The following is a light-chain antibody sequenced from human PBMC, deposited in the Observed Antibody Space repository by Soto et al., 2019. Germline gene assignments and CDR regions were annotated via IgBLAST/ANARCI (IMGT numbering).Light chain of an antibody. V-gene: IGKV3-15*01. Sequence: EIVMTQSPATLSVSPGDRVTLSCRASQSVTSNLAWYQQKPGQAPRLLIYGASTRATGIPARFSGSGSGTEFTLTISSLQSEDFAVYYCQQYNNWPYTFGRGIKLEMK. J-gene: IGKJ2*01. CDR3: QQYNNWPYT. CDR1: QSVTSN. CDR2: GAS.